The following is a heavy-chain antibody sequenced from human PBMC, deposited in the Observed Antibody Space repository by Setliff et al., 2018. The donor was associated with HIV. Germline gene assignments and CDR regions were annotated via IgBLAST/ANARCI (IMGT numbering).Heavy chain of an antibody. CDR3: AQMSISASVYFDY. V-gene: IGHV4-39*07. D-gene: IGHD2-21*01. Sequence: PSETLSLTCTVSGGSISSSRYYWGWIRQPPGMGLEWIGSIYYTGDTYYRSSLESLVTISVDTSNNQFSLRLKSVTAADTAVYFCAQMSISASVYFDYWGQGTLVTVSS. J-gene: IGHJ4*02. CDR1: GGSISSSRYY. CDR2: IYYTGDT.